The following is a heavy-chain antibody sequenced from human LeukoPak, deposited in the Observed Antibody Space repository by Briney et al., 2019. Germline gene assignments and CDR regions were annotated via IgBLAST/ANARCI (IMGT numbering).Heavy chain of an antibody. V-gene: IGHV4-59*08. D-gene: IGHD3-22*01. J-gene: IGHJ6*02. Sequence: KASETLSLTCTVSGVSISSYYWSWIRQPPGRGLEWIGYIYYSGSTNYNPSLKSRVTISVDTSKNQFSLKLSSVTAADTAVYYCARHSTVRSHQLYYYDSSGSPYYYYGMDVWGQGTTVTVSS. CDR1: GVSISSYY. CDR3: ARHSTVRSHQLYYYDSSGSPYYYYGMDV. CDR2: IYYSGST.